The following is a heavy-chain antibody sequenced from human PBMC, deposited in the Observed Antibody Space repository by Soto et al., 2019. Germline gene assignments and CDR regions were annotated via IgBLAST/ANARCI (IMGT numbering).Heavy chain of an antibody. CDR3: VRDPFDGVVTATPADAFDI. CDR2: IYYSGST. D-gene: IGHD2-21*02. V-gene: IGHV4-30-4*01. J-gene: IGHJ3*02. CDR1: GGSISSGDYY. Sequence: PSETLSLTCTVSGGSISSGDYYWSWIRQPPGKGLEWIGYIYYSGSTYYNPSLKSRVTISVDTSKNQFSLKLSSVTAADTAVYYCVRDPFDGVVTATPADAFDIWGQGTMVTVSS.